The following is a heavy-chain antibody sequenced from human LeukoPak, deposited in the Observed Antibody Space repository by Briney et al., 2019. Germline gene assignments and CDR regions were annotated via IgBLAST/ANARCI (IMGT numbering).Heavy chain of an antibody. CDR1: GFTFSSYW. V-gene: IGHV3-74*01. CDR2: INTDGSST. Sequence: GGSLRLSCAVSGFTFSSYWMHWVRQAPGKGLVWVSRINTDGSSTSYADSVKGRFTISRDNSKNTLYLQMNSLRAEDTAVYYCAREGPPSGRVDYWGQGTLVTVSS. D-gene: IGHD2-15*01. J-gene: IGHJ4*02. CDR3: AREGPPSGRVDY.